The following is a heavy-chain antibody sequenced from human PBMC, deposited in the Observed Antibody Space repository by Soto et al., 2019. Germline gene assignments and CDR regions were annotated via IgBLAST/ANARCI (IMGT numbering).Heavy chain of an antibody. V-gene: IGHV1-69*01. D-gene: IGHD2-21*01. CDR3: ARSNSGNGNSYSHFDY. CDR2: IIPMFGTA. J-gene: IGHJ4*02. CDR1: GGTSRSYP. Sequence: QVQLAQSGAEVKKPGSSVKVSCKASGGTSRSYPISWVRQAPGQGLEWMGGIIPMFGTANYAQKFQGRLTITADDSTSTAYMELSSLRSEDTAVYYCARSNSGNGNSYSHFDYWGQGTLVTVSS.